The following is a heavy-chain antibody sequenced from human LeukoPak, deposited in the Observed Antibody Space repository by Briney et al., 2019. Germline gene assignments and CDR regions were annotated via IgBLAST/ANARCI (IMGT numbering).Heavy chain of an antibody. CDR1: GGSISSYY. CDR3: ASSYCSGGSCXDLXTTVTTGSFDY. J-gene: IGHJ4*02. Sequence: PSETLSLTCTVSGGSISSYYWSWLRQPAGKGLEWIGRIYTSGSTNYNPSLKSRVTISVDTSKNQFSLKLSSVTAADTAVYYCASSYCSGGSCXDLXTTVTTGSFDYWGQGTLVTVSS. V-gene: IGHV4-4*07. D-gene: IGHD2-15*01. CDR2: IYTSGST.